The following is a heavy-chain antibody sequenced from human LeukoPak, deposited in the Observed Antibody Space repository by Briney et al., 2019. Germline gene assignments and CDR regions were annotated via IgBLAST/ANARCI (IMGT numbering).Heavy chain of an antibody. V-gene: IGHV3-9*01. J-gene: IGHJ4*02. Sequence: GGSLRLSCAASGFTFDDHSMHWVRQAPGKGLEWVAGISWNGGAIGHAASVKGRFTVSRANARNSLYLQMNNLGAEDTAFYYCAKGLEYSTWTLENWGQGILVTVSS. D-gene: IGHD3-3*01. CDR2: ISWNGGAI. CDR3: AKGLEYSTWTLEN. CDR1: GFTFDDHS.